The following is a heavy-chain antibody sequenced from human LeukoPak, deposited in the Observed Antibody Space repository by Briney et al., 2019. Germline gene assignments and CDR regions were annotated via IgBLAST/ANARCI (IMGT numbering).Heavy chain of an antibody. V-gene: IGHV4-34*01. D-gene: IGHD3-16*01. CDR1: GGSFSGYY. Sequence: PSETLSLTCAVYGGSFSGYYWSWIRQPPGKGLEWIGEINHSGSTNYNPSLKSRVTISVDMSKKQFSLKLSSVTAADTALYYCARGAGGYYYGMDVWGQGTTVTVSS. CDR3: ARGAGGYYYGMDV. J-gene: IGHJ6*02. CDR2: INHSGST.